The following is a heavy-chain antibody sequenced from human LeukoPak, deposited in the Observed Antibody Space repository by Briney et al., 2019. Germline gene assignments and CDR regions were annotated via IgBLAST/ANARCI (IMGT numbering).Heavy chain of an antibody. D-gene: IGHD2-21*02. CDR1: GGSFSGYY. V-gene: IGHV4-34*01. J-gene: IGHJ4*02. CDR2: INHSGST. CDR3: ARVPIVVVTAIDY. Sequence: SETLSLTCAVYGGSFSGYYWSWNRQPPGKGLEWIGEINHSGSTNYNPSLKSRVTISVDTSKNQFSLKLSSVTAADTAVYYCARVPIVVVTAIDYWGQGTLVTVSS.